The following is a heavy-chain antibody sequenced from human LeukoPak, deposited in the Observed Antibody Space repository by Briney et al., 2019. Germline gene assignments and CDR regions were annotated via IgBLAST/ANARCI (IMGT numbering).Heavy chain of an antibody. CDR2: IYSGGST. CDR3: ASLYYGGNNFDY. CDR1: GFTFSSYV. J-gene: IGHJ4*02. Sequence: PGGSLRLSCAASGFTFSSYVMHWVRQAPGKGLEWVSVIYSGGSTHYVDSVKGRFTISRDNSKNTVYLQMNSLRAGDTAVYYCASLYYGGNNFDYWGQGTLVTVSS. V-gene: IGHV3-66*01. D-gene: IGHD4-23*01.